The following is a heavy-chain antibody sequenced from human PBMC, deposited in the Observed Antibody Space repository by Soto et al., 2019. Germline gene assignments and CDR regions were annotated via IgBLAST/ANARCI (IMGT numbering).Heavy chain of an antibody. V-gene: IGHV4-59*01. J-gene: IGHJ2*01. CDR1: GGSISSYY. Sequence: SETLSLTCTVSGGSISSYYWTWIRQPPGKALEWIGYIFDAGTTHYSPSLKSRLTISLDTSENQFSLRLTSVTAADTAVYYCARGAHWSFDLWGRGTLVTVSS. CDR3: ARGAHWSFDL. CDR2: IFDAGTT.